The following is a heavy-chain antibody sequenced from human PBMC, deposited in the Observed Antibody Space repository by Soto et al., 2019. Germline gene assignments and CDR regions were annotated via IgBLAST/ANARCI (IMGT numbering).Heavy chain of an antibody. D-gene: IGHD3-10*01. J-gene: IGHJ4*02. V-gene: IGHV3-74*03. CDR2: IIGDGLYT. CDR3: ARGILGSGTANDH. Sequence: EVQLVESGGGLVQPGGSLILSCAASGFTFSNYWWVWVRQAPRKVLVCVSRIIGDGLYTTYADSVKGRFNISRDNAKNTVYLQMNSLRFEYTAVYYCARGILGSGTANDHWGQGTLVTVSS. CDR1: GFTFSNYW.